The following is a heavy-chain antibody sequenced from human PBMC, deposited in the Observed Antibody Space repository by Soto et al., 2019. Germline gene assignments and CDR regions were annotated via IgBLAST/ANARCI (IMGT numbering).Heavy chain of an antibody. D-gene: IGHD2-2*01. CDR1: GGYIRSSNW. CDR3: ASRPTTPFEY. CDR2: IYHSGST. V-gene: IGHV4-4*02. Sequence: SQTHSLTCAVSGGYIRSSNWWSWVHQPPGKGLDWIGEIYHSGSTNYNPSLKSRLTISLDKSKNQFSLKLSSVTAAHTAVYYCASRPTTPFEYWGQRPLVTVSS. J-gene: IGHJ4*02.